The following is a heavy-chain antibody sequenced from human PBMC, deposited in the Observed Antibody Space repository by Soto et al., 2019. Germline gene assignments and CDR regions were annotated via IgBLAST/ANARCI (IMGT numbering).Heavy chain of an antibody. Sequence: ASVKVSCKVSGYTLTELSMHWVRQAPGKGLEWMGGFDPEDGETIYAQKFQGRVTMTEDTSTDTAYMELSSLRSEDTAVYYCATVTFTDYDFWSGYYYDYWGQGTLVTVSS. CDR1: GYTLTELS. CDR3: ATVTFTDYDFWSGYYYDY. D-gene: IGHD3-3*01. CDR2: FDPEDGET. J-gene: IGHJ4*02. V-gene: IGHV1-24*01.